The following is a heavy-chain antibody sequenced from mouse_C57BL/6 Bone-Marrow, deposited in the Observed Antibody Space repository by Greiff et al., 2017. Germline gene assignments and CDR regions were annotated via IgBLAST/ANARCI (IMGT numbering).Heavy chain of an antibody. CDR2: INPSNGGT. D-gene: IGHD2-4*01. Sequence: QVQLKQPGTELVKPGASVKLSCKASGYTFTSYWMHWVKQRPGQGLEWIGNINPSNGGTNYNEKFKSKATLTVDKSSSTAYMQLSSLTSEDSAVYYCARCYYDYDEGYCYAMDYWGQGTSVTVSS. CDR1: GYTFTSYW. V-gene: IGHV1-53*01. J-gene: IGHJ4*01. CDR3: ARCYYDYDEGYCYAMDY.